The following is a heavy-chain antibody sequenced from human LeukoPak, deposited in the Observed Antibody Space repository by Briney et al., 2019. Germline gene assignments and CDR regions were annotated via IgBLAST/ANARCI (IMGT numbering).Heavy chain of an antibody. CDR1: GFTFSSYG. V-gene: IGHV3-33*01. CDR3: AREQSGEYYYDSSGLSGDY. CDR2: IWYDGSNK. J-gene: IGHJ4*02. D-gene: IGHD3-22*01. Sequence: GGSLRLSCAASGFTFSSYGMHWVRQAPGKGLEWVAVIWYDGSNKYYADSVKGRFTISRDNAKNSLYLQMNSLRAEDTAVYYCAREQSGEYYYDSSGLSGDYWGQGTLVTVSS.